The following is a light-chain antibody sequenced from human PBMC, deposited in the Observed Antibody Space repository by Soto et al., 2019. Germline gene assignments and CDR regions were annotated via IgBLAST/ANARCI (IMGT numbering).Light chain of an antibody. CDR1: QGISHY. CDR2: AAS. CDR3: QKYNSARWT. J-gene: IGKJ1*01. Sequence: IQMIQSQSCLSASLRARVNINCRASQGISHYLAWYQQKPMKVPKLRIYAASTLQSGAPSRFSGSGSGTDFTLTISSLQPEDVATYYCQKYNSARWTFGQATNVEIK. V-gene: IGKV1-27*01.